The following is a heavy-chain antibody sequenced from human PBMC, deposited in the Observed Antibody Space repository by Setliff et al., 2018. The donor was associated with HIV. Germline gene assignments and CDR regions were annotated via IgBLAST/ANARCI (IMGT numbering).Heavy chain of an antibody. V-gene: IGHV3-23*01. CDR1: ELTFSNYA. CDR2: LSGSGGST. Sequence: PGGSLRLSCAASELTFSNYAMTWVRQAPGKGLVWVSSLSGSGGSTYYADSVKGRFTISRDNSKNTLYLRMNSLNTEDTAMYYCTRDSGTESGSPWWYFALWGRGTLVTVSS. CDR3: TRDSGTESGSPWWYFAL. J-gene: IGHJ2*01. D-gene: IGHD1-26*01.